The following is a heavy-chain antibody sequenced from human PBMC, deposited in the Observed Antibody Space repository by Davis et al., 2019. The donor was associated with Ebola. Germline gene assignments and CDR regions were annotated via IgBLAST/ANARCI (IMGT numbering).Heavy chain of an antibody. Sequence: SVKVSCKASGGTFSSYAISWVRQAPGQGLEWMGRIIPILGIANYAQKFQGRVTITVDKSTSTAYMELSSLRSEDMAVYYCARGASWGSGSYINYWGQGTLVTVSS. CDR2: IIPILGIA. V-gene: IGHV1-69*04. CDR3: ARGASWGSGSYINY. D-gene: IGHD3-10*01. J-gene: IGHJ4*02. CDR1: GGTFSSYA.